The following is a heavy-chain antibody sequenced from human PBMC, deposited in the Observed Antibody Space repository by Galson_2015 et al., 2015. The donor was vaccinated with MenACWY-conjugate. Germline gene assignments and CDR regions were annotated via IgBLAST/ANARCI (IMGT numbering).Heavy chain of an antibody. J-gene: IGHJ4*02. CDR3: GIDNNWAVDF. V-gene: IGHV3-48*02. CDR2: IASGTGSTI. D-gene: IGHD5-24*01. Sequence: SLRLCCEASGFTFSTYNMQWVRQAPGKGLERLSFIASGTGSTIHYIDFVKGRFTISRDNAKNSLYLQMNSLRDEDTSLYYCGIDNNWAVDFWGPGTLVTVSS. CDR1: GFTFSTYN.